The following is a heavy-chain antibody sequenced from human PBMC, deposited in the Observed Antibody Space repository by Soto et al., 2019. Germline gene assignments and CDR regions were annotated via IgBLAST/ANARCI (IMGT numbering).Heavy chain of an antibody. CDR2: IYYTGTT. CDR3: ARGRPMWPRCLFDY. D-gene: IGHD3-10*02. J-gene: IGHJ4*02. CDR1: GGSVSSGRYQ. Sequence: SETLSLTCTVSGGSVSSGRYQWSWIRQSPWKGLEWIGYIYYTGTTNYNPPLKSRVTISVDTSKNQFSLKLSSVTAADTAVYYCARGRPMWPRCLFDYWGQGTLVTVSS. V-gene: IGHV4-61*01.